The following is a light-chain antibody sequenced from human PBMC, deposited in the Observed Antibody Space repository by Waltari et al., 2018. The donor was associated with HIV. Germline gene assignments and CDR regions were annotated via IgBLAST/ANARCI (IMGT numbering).Light chain of an antibody. J-gene: IGLJ2*01. CDR1: TGPVHIGHY. CDR2: SST. CDR3: MLFVRSSYL. Sequence: QAVVPQEPSVTVSPGGTVTLNCTSATGPVHIGHYANWFQQRPGQTPWPLIYSSTRRHSLTPERFAATLVDDIAAFVLGRVWPEDEAVYYCMLFVRSSYLFGWGTKVTVL. V-gene: IGLV7-43*01.